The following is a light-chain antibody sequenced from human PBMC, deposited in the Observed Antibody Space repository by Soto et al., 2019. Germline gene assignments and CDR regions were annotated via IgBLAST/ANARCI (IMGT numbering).Light chain of an antibody. CDR2: LGS. CDR3: LQARQTPWT. J-gene: IGKJ1*01. Sequence: DIVMTQSPLSLPVTPGEPASISCRSSQSLLHNNGYNYLDWYLQKLGQSPQLLIYLGSNRASGVPDRFSGSGSGTDFTLKIRRVEAEDVGIYYCLQARQTPWTFGQGTKVEL. V-gene: IGKV2-28*01. CDR1: QSLLHNNGYNY.